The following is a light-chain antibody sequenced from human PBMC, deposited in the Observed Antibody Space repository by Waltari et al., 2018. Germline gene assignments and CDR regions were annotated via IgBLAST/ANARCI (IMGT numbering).Light chain of an antibody. J-gene: IGLJ2*01. CDR3: NSRDSSGNHLVV. Sequence: SSELTQDPAVSVALGQTVRITCQGDSLRSYYASWYQQKPGQAPFLVIYGKTNRPSGIPDRVSGSSSGNTASLTITGAQAEDEADYYCNSRDSSGNHLVVFGGGTKLTVL. CDR2: GKT. CDR1: SLRSYY. V-gene: IGLV3-19*01.